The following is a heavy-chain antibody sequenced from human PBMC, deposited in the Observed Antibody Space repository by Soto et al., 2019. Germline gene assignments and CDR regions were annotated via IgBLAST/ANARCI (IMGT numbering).Heavy chain of an antibody. J-gene: IGHJ4*02. D-gene: IGHD3-9*01. CDR3: ARGRVNHARVLRYFDWLPTE. V-gene: IGHV1-69*13. Sequence: GASVKVSCKASGGTFSSYAISWVRQAPGQGLEWMGGIIPIFGTANYAQKFQGRVTITADESTSTAYMELSSLRSEDTAVYYCARGRVNHARVLRYFDWLPTEWGQGTLVTVSS. CDR1: GGTFSSYA. CDR2: IIPIFGTA.